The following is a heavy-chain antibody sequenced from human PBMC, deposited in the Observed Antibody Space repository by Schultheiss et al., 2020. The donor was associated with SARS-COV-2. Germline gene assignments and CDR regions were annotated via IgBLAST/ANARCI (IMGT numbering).Heavy chain of an antibody. V-gene: IGHV4-39*07. Sequence: SETLSLTCTVSGGSISSSSYYWGWIRQPPGKGLEWIGHIYYNGDTRYNPSLTSRVTVSLDTSQNQFSLNLISVSAADTAVYYCARSPPALNFGDYYFDHWGQGAVVTVSS. CDR2: IYYNGDT. J-gene: IGHJ4*02. D-gene: IGHD4-17*01. CDR1: GGSISSSSYY. CDR3: ARSPPALNFGDYYFDH.